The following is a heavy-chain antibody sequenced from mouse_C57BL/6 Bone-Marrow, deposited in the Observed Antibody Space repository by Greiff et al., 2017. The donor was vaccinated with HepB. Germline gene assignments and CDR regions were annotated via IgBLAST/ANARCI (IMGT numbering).Heavy chain of an antibody. D-gene: IGHD1-1*01. J-gene: IGHJ3*01. CDR2: IYPGSGST. Sequence: VQLQQPGAELVKPGAPVKMSCKASGYTFTSYWITWVKQRPGQGLEWIGDIYPGSGSTNYNEKFKSKATLTVDTSSSTAYMQLSSLTSEDSAVYYCARYGGSSYGFAYWGQGTLVTVSA. V-gene: IGHV1-55*01. CDR3: ARYGGSSYGFAY. CDR1: GYTFTSYW.